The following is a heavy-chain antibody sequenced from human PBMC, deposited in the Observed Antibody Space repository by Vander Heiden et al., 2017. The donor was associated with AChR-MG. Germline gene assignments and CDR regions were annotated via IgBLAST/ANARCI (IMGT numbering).Heavy chain of an antibody. V-gene: IGHV3-53*02. CDR2: IYSGGST. CDR1: GFTVSSNY. J-gene: IGHJ6*02. CDR3: ARDIGYCSSTSCLYYYYYGMDV. D-gene: IGHD2-2*01. Sequence: EVQLVETGGGLIQPGGSLRLSCAASGFTVSSNYMSWVRQAPGKGLELVSVIYSGGSTYYADSVKGRFTISRDNSKNTLYLQMNSLRAEDTAVYYCARDIGYCSSTSCLYYYYYGMDVWGQGTTVTVSS.